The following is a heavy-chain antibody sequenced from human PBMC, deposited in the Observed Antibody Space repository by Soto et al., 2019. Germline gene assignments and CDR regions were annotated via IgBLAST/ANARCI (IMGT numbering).Heavy chain of an antibody. CDR1: GFTFSSYA. J-gene: IGHJ6*02. CDR2: ISYDGSNK. Sequence: PGGSLRLSCAASGFTFSSYAMHWVRQAPGKGLEWVAVISYDGSNKYYADSVKGRFTISRDNSKNTLYLQMNSLRAEDTAVYYCARGEGAYSSTIYYYGMDVWGQGTTVTVSS. D-gene: IGHD6-13*01. CDR3: ARGEGAYSSTIYYYGMDV. V-gene: IGHV3-30-3*01.